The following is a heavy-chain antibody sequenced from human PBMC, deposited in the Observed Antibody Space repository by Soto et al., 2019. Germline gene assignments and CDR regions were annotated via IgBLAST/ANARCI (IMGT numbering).Heavy chain of an antibody. D-gene: IGHD2-15*01. Sequence: QVQLVESGGGVVQPGRSLRLSCAVSGFTFSSYVMYWVRQAPGRGLEWVAVISYDGNNKYYADSVKGRCTISRDNSKNTLYLQMNSLRAEDTAVYYCARAGCDGGTCYTLVGLRYGMDVWGQGTTVTVSS. CDR2: ISYDGNNK. V-gene: IGHV3-30-3*01. CDR3: ARAGCDGGTCYTLVGLRYGMDV. J-gene: IGHJ6*02. CDR1: GFTFSSYV.